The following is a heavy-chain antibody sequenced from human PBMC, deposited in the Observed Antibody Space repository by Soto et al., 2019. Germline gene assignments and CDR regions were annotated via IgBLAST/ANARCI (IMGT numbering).Heavy chain of an antibody. J-gene: IGHJ6*02. CDR2: ISYDGSNK. Sequence: QVQLVESGGGVVQPGRSLRLSCAASGFTFSSYAMHWVRQAPGKGLEWVAVISYDGSNKYYADSVKGRFTISRDNSKNTLYLQMNSLRAEDTAVYYCARNNEGSRRWYVGYYSGMDVWGQGTTLTVSS. CDR1: GFTFSSYA. CDR3: ARNNEGSRRWYVGYYSGMDV. D-gene: IGHD6-13*01. V-gene: IGHV3-30-3*01.